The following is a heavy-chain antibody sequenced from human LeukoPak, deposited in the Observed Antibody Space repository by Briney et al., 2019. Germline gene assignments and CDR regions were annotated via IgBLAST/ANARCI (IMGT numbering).Heavy chain of an antibody. J-gene: IGHJ4*02. D-gene: IGHD3-3*01. CDR3: ARAIRFPSYFDY. Sequence: SETLSLTCTVSGGSISSYYWSWIRQPPGKGLEWIGYIYYSGSTNYNPSLKSRVTISVDTSKNQFSLKLSSVTAADTAVYYCARAIRFPSYFDYWGQGTLVTVSS. CDR1: GGSISSYY. V-gene: IGHV4-59*01. CDR2: IYYSGST.